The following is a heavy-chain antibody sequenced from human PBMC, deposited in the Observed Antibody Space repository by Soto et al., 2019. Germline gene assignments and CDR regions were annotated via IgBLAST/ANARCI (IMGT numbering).Heavy chain of an antibody. V-gene: IGHV3-30-3*01. CDR2: ISYDGSNK. Sequence: GGSLRLSCAASGFTFSSYAMHWVRQAPGKGLEWVAVISYDGSNKYYADSVKGRFTISRDNSKNTLYLQMNSLRAEDTAVYYCARGPRGEMATKKPYYFDYWGQGTPVTSSS. CDR1: GFTFSSYA. D-gene: IGHD3-16*01. CDR3: ARGPRGEMATKKPYYFDY. J-gene: IGHJ4*02.